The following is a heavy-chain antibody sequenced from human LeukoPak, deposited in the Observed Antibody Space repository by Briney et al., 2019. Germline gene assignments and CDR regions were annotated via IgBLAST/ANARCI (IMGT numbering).Heavy chain of an antibody. CDR2: ISSSSSTI. D-gene: IGHD1-7*01. J-gene: IGHJ4*02. V-gene: IGHV3-48*01. CDR3: AKAVYNWNYVGYFDY. Sequence: GGSLRLSCAASGFTFSSYSMNWVRQAPGKGLEWVSYISSSSSTIYYADSVKGRFTISRDNSKNTLYLQMNSLRAEDTAVYYCAKAVYNWNYVGYFDYWGQGTLVTVSS. CDR1: GFTFSSYS.